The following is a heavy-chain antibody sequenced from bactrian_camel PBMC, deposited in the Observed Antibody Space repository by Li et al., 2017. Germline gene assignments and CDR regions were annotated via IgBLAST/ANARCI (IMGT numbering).Heavy chain of an antibody. CDR1: GLSASTTC. J-gene: IGHJ6*01. CDR3: AAGHWGGRCFPAAGY. D-gene: IGHD5*01. CDR2: IASDGRT. Sequence: VQLVESGGGSVQAGGSLRLSCAASGLSASTTCMGWFRQAPGEAREGVATIASDGRTTYADSVKGRFTISKDNAKNTLWLQMDSLEPEDTTTYYCAAGHWGGRCFPAAGYWGQGTQVTVS. V-gene: IGHV3S53*01.